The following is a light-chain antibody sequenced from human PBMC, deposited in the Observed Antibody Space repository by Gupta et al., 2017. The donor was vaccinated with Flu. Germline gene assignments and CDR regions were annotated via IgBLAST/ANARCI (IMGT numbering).Light chain of an antibody. CDR1: NIGSET. Sequence: SLVLTQPPSVSVTPGQTASIACGGDNIGSETVHWYQQKPGQAPVLVLYDDDFRPSGIPERFSGSNSGNTATLTISRVEAGDEADYYCQVWDTNTDHWVFGGGTMLTIL. J-gene: IGLJ3*02. CDR3: QVWDTNTDHWV. CDR2: DDD. V-gene: IGLV3-21*02.